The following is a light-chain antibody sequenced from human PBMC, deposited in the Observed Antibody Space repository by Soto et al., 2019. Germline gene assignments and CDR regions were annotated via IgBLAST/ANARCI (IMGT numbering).Light chain of an antibody. CDR3: QHSYTPPIT. CDR1: QNIANY. Sequence: DLQMTQSPSSLSASVGDRVTITCRASQNIANYLNWYQQKPGKAPNLLIYAASSLQSGVPSRFSGSGSGTDFTLTISSLQPEDFATYYCQHSYTPPITFGQGTRLEIK. J-gene: IGKJ5*01. V-gene: IGKV1-39*01. CDR2: AAS.